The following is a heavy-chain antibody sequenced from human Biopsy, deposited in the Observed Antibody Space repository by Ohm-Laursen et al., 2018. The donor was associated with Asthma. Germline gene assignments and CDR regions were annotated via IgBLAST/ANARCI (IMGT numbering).Heavy chain of an antibody. CDR2: IYYTGST. D-gene: IGHD6-13*01. CDR3: ARATSTWSQSGPHFFDH. V-gene: IGHV4-59*01. J-gene: IGHJ5*02. Sequence: SETLSLTCTVSGGSINNYYWSWIRQPPGKGLDLIGYIYYTGSTNYNPSLKSRVTVSVDTSVDQVSLKLSSMSAADTAIYYCARATSTWSQSGPHFFDHWGPGTLVTVSS. CDR1: GGSINNYY.